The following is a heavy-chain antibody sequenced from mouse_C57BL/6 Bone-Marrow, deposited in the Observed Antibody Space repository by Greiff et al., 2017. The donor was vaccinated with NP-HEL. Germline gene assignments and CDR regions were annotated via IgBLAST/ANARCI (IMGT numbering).Heavy chain of an antibody. CDR2: IHPNSGST. Sequence: QVQLQQPGAELVKPGASVKLSCKASGYTFTSYWMHWVKQRPGQGLEWIGMIHPNSGSTNYNEKFKSKATLTVDKSSSKAYMQLSSLTSADSAVYYCARRRYGNYEDYWGQGTTLTVSS. CDR3: ARRRYGNYEDY. V-gene: IGHV1-64*01. D-gene: IGHD2-1*01. CDR1: GYTFTSYW. J-gene: IGHJ2*01.